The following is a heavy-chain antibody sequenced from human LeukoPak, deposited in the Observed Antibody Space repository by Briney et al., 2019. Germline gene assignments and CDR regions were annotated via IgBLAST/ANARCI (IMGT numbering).Heavy chain of an antibody. J-gene: IGHJ4*02. V-gene: IGHV3-23*01. Sequence: GGSLRLSCAASGFTFSSYAMSWVRQAPGKGLEWVSAISGSGGSTYYADSVKGRFTISRDNSKNTLYLQMNSLRAKDTAVYYCAKVGGDYYYDSSGYYPSWGQGTLVTVSS. CDR2: ISGSGGST. CDR1: GFTFSSYA. CDR3: AKVGGDYYYDSSGYYPS. D-gene: IGHD3-22*01.